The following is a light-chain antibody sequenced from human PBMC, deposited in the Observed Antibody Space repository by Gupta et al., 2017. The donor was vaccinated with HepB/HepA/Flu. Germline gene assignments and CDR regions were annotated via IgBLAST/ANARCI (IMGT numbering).Light chain of an antibody. CDR1: QNILYSPNNENY. Sequence: INCKSSQNILYSPNNENYLAWYQQKPGQPPKLLIYWASSRESGVPDRFSGSGSATDFTLTISSLQTEDVAVYYCHQYYAIPFTFGQGTKLEI. CDR3: HQYYAIPFT. J-gene: IGKJ2*01. V-gene: IGKV4-1*01. CDR2: WAS.